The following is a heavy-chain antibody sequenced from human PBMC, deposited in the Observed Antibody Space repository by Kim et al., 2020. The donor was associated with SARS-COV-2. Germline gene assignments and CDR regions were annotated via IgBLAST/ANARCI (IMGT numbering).Heavy chain of an antibody. J-gene: IGHJ4*02. D-gene: IGHD6-6*01. V-gene: IGHV1-18*01. CDR1: GYTFTSYG. Sequence: ASVKVSCKASGYTFTSYGISWVRQAPGQGLEWMGWISAYNGNTNYAQKLQGRVTMTTDTSTSTAYMELRSLRSDDTAVYYCAIFTTEYSSHYFDYWGQGTLVTVSS. CDR3: AIFTTEYSSHYFDY. CDR2: ISAYNGNT.